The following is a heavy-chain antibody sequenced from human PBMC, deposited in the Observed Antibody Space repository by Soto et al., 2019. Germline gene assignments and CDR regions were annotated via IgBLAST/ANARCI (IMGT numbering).Heavy chain of an antibody. Sequence: EVLLVESGGGLVKPGESLTLSCAASGFTFSSYTMNWLRQAPGKGLEWVSSISSTSNKIYYADSMKGRITISRDHAKDYVYLRMNNLRADDTAIYYCAREGYDYIWGSLRMEDAFVIWGKGTMVTVAS. D-gene: IGHD3-16*01. CDR3: AREGYDYIWGSLRMEDAFVI. CDR2: ISSTSNKI. J-gene: IGHJ3*02. V-gene: IGHV3-21*02. CDR1: GFTFSSYT.